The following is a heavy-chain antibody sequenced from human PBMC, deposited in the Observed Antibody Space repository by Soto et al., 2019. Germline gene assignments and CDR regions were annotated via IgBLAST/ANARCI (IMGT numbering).Heavy chain of an antibody. J-gene: IGHJ3*02. V-gene: IGHV3-23*01. D-gene: IGHD3-22*01. Sequence: PGGSLRLSCAASGFTFSSYAMSWVRQAPGKGLEWVSAISGSGGSTYYADSVKGRFTVSRDNSKNTLYLQMNSLRAEDTAVYYCAKDGYYYDSSGSEASDAFDIWGQGKMVTVSS. CDR1: GFTFSSYA. CDR3: AKDGYYYDSSGSEASDAFDI. CDR2: ISGSGGST.